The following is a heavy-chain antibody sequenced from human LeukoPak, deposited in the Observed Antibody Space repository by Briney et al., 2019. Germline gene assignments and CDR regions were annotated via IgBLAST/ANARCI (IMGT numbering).Heavy chain of an antibody. D-gene: IGHD3-3*01. V-gene: IGHV1-18*01. J-gene: IGHJ3*02. CDR1: AHTLTSYG. CDR2: ISAYNGKT. Sequence: ASVKVSSEASAHTLTSYGISWERQAPGQGIEWMGWISAYNGKTNYAQNLQGRVTMTTDTSTSTAYMELSSLRSDDTSVYYCARVYYDFWSGYEYDVFDIWVQGTMVTVSS. CDR3: ARVYYDFWSGYEYDVFDI.